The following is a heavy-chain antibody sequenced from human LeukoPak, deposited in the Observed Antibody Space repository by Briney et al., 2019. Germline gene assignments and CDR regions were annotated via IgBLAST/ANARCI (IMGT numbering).Heavy chain of an antibody. J-gene: IGHJ5*02. CDR1: GFTFSSYS. Sequence: GGSLRLSCAASGFTFSSYSMNWARQAPGKGLEWVSSISSSSSYIYYADSVKGRFTISRDNAKNSLYLQMNSLRAEDTAVYYCAREWSGIAAAGTGGVWTWFDPWGQGTLVTVSS. D-gene: IGHD6-13*01. V-gene: IGHV3-21*01. CDR3: AREWSGIAAAGTGGVWTWFDP. CDR2: ISSSSSYI.